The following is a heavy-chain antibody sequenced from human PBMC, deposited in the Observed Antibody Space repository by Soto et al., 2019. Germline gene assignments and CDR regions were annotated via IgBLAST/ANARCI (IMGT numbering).Heavy chain of an antibody. V-gene: IGHV4-39*01. CDR2: IYYNGST. D-gene: IGHD2-15*01. CDR1: GGSISSSSYF. CDR3: ASHRGIWRYFDV. J-gene: IGHJ2*01. Sequence: QLQLQESGPGLLKPSETLSLTCTVSGGSISSSSYFWGWIRQPPGKGLEWIGSIYYNGSTYYNPFPQSRLTVSGDTSRNQFSLKLCSVRAADPAVFYCASHRGIWRYFDVWGRGTLVTVSS.